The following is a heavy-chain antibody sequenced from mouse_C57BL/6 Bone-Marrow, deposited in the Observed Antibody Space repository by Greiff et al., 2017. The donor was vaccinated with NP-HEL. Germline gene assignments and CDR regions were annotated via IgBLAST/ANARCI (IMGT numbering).Heavy chain of an antibody. CDR2: IYPGSGST. J-gene: IGHJ2*01. Sequence: QVQLKESGAELVKPGASVKMSCKASGYTFTSYWITWVKQRPGQGLEWIGDIYPGSGSTNYNEKFKSKATLTVDTSSSTAYMQLSSLTSEDSAVYYCARLGAQATPDYWGQGTTLTVSS. CDR3: ARLGAQATPDY. V-gene: IGHV1-55*01. D-gene: IGHD3-2*02. CDR1: GYTFTSYW.